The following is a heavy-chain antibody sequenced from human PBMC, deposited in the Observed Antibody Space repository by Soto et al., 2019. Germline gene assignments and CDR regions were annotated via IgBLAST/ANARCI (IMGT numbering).Heavy chain of an antibody. CDR2: ISGSGGST. J-gene: IGHJ6*02. D-gene: IGHD2-2*01. V-gene: IGHV3-23*01. CDR3: ANAVVVPAAPYYYYGMDV. Sequence: EVQLLESGGGLVQPGGSLRLSCAASGFTFSSYAMSWVRQAPGKGLEWVSAISGSGGSTYYADSVKGRFTISRDNSKNTLYLQMNSLRAEDTAVYYCANAVVVPAAPYYYYGMDVWGQGTTVTVSS. CDR1: GFTFSSYA.